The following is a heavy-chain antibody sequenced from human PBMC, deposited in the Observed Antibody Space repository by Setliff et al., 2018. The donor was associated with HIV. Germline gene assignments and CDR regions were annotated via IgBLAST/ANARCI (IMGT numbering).Heavy chain of an antibody. J-gene: IGHJ5*02. CDR3: ARATGAADL. CDR1: GYIFTTSG. V-gene: IGHV1-18*01. D-gene: IGHD6-13*01. CDR2: INTHNGNT. Sequence: GASVKVSCKASGYIFTTSGFSWVRQAPGQGLEWMGWINTHNGNTHYAQRFQGRVTMTRDTSTTTAYMELRSLRSDDTAVYYCARATGAADLWGQGTKVTVSS.